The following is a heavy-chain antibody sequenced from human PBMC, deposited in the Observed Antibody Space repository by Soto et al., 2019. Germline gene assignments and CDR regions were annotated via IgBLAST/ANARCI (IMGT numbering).Heavy chain of an antibody. Sequence: GESLKISCKGSGYSFTSYWIGWVRQMPGKGLEWMGIIYPGDSDTRYSPSFQGQVTISADKSISTAYLQWSSLKASDTAMYYCARHGPERYFDWLLIPPHPDIIDYWGQETLVTVSS. CDR2: IYPGDSDT. V-gene: IGHV5-51*01. J-gene: IGHJ4*02. CDR3: ARHGPERYFDWLLIPPHPDIIDY. CDR1: GYSFTSYW. D-gene: IGHD3-9*01.